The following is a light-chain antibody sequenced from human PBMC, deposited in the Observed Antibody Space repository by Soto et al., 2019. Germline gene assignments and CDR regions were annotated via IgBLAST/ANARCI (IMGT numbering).Light chain of an antibody. CDR1: QGIATY. J-gene: IGKJ2*01. CDR2: AAS. CDR3: QQLNSYPYT. Sequence: DIQLTQSPSVLSASVGDRVTLTCRVSQGIATYLAWYQQRPGKAPKLLIYAASTLQSGVPVRFSGSGSGAEFTLTISSLQPEDFASYYCQQLNSYPYTFGQGTK. V-gene: IGKV1-9*01.